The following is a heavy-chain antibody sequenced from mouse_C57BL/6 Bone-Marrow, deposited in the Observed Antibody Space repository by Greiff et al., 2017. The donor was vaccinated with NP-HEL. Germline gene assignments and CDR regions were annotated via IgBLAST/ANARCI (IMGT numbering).Heavy chain of an antibody. D-gene: IGHD3-1*01. J-gene: IGHJ1*03. V-gene: IGHV1-81*01. CDR2: IYPRSGNT. CDR1: GYTFTSYG. CDR3: AKGALWYFDV. Sequence: VQLQQSGAELARPGASVKLSCKASGYTFTSYGISWVKQRTGQGLEWIGEIYPRSGNTYYNEKFKGKATLTADKSSSTAYMELRILTSEDSAVYSSAKGALWYFDVWGTGTTVTVSS.